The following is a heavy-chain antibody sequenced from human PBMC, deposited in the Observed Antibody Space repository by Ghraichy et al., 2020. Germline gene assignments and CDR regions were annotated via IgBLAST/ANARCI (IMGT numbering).Heavy chain of an antibody. CDR3: GRGGYIYASNPVDY. CDR2: IKQDGSER. Sequence: GGSLRLSCAASGFTFTTYYMTWVRPAPGQGLEWVANIKQDGSERYYVDSVKGRFTISRDNAKDSVYLQMSSLRAEDTAVYFCGRGGYIYASNPVDYWGQGTQVTVSS. CDR1: GFTFTTYY. D-gene: IGHD5-18*01. J-gene: IGHJ4*02. V-gene: IGHV3-7*04.